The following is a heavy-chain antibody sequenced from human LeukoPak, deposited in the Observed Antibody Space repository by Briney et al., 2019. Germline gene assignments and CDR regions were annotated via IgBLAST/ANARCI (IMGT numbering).Heavy chain of an antibody. CDR3: GKDSARRRDYGPNSGIDLCDD. CDR2: ISWNNERL. CDR1: GFTFDDFA. V-gene: IGHV3-9*01. J-gene: IGHJ4*02. Sequence: QSGGSLRLSCAASGFTFDDFAMHWVRQAPGKGLEWVSGISWNNERLGHADSVEGRFTISRDNAKNTLYLQMNSLKPEDTALYYCGKDSARRRDYGPNSGIDLCDDWGQGTLVTVSS. D-gene: IGHD2-21*01.